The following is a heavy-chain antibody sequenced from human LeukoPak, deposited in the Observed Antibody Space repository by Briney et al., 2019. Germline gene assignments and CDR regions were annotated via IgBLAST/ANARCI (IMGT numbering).Heavy chain of an antibody. D-gene: IGHD2-2*02. CDR1: GYTFTSYG. V-gene: IGHV1-18*01. CDR3: ARVGCSSTSCYTGYTHGDWFDP. CDR2: ISAYNGNT. J-gene: IGHJ5*02. Sequence: ASVKVSCKASGYTFTSYGISWVRQAPGQGLEWMGWISAYNGNTNYAQKLQGRVTMTTDTSTSTAYMELRSLRSDDTAVYYCARVGCSSTSCYTGYTHGDWFDPWGQGTPVTVSS.